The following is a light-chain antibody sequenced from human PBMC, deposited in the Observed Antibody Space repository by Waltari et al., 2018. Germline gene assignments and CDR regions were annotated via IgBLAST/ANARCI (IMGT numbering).Light chain of an antibody. Sequence: QSALTQPPSASGSPGQSVTISCTGTSSDVGGYNYFSWYQQHPGKAPKLMISEVSNRPSGVPDRFPGSKSGNAASLTVSGLQAEDEADYYCSSYAGSNNLVFGGGTKLTVL. CDR1: SSDVGGYNY. CDR3: SSYAGSNNLV. CDR2: EVS. V-gene: IGLV2-8*01. J-gene: IGLJ2*01.